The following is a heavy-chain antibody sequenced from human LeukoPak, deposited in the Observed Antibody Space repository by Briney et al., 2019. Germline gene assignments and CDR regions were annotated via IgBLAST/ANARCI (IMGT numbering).Heavy chain of an antibody. CDR3: ARDQIAVYCSSTSCYRSYGMDV. CDR2: ITDGGTNT. CDR1: GFTFSSYA. Sequence: GGSLRLSCAASGFTFSSYAVTWVRQAPGKGLEWVSTITDGGTNTYYADSVKGRFTISRDNAKNSLYLQMNSLRAEDTAVYYCARDQIAVYCSSTSCYRSYGMDVWGQGTTVTVSS. D-gene: IGHD2-2*01. J-gene: IGHJ6*02. V-gene: IGHV3-21*01.